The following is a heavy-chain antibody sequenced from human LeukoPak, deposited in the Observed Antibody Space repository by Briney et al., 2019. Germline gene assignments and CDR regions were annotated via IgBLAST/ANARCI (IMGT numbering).Heavy chain of an antibody. V-gene: IGHV4-59*08. CDR3: VRPGQSSWWVYFNY. CDR2: IYYSGST. D-gene: IGHD2-15*01. CDR1: GGSISSYY. J-gene: IGHJ4*02. Sequence: PSETLSLTCTVSGGSISSYYWSWIRQPPGKGLEWIGYIYYSGSTNYNPSLKSRVTISVDTSKNQFSLKLSSVTAADTAVYYCVRPGQSSWWVYFNYWGQGTVVTVSS.